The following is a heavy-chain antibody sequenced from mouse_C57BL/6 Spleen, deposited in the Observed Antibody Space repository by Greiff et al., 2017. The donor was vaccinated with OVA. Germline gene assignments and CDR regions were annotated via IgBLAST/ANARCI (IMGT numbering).Heavy chain of an antibody. D-gene: IGHD1-1*01. Sequence: QVQLQQPGAELVMPGASVKLSCKASGYTFTSYWMHWVKQRPGQGLEWIGEIDPSDSYTNYNQKFKGKSTLTVDKSSSTAYMQLSSLTSEDSAVYYCAREEDYGSDWGQGSTLTVSS. CDR3: AREEDYGSD. V-gene: IGHV1-69*01. J-gene: IGHJ2*01. CDR1: GYTFTSYW. CDR2: IDPSDSYT.